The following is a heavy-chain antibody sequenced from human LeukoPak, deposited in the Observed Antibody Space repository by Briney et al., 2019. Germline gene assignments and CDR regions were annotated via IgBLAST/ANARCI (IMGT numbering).Heavy chain of an antibody. Sequence: GASVKVSCKASGYTFTSYDTNWVRQATGQGLEWMGWMNPNSGNTGYAQKFQGRVTMTRNTSISTAYMELSSLRSEDTAVYYCARGDIVVVPAAISNYYYYYMDVWGKGTTVTVSS. CDR3: ARGDIVVVPAAISNYYYYYMDV. J-gene: IGHJ6*03. CDR2: MNPNSGNT. D-gene: IGHD2-2*02. V-gene: IGHV1-8*01. CDR1: GYTFTSYD.